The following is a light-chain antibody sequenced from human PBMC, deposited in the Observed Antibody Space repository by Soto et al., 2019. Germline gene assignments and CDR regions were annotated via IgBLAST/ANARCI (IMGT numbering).Light chain of an antibody. V-gene: IGKV4-1*01. Sequence: DIVMTQSLDSLAVSLGERATINCKSSQSVLSSSNNKNFLAWYQQKPGQSPKLLIYWASTRESGVPDRFSGSGSGTDFTLTISSLQAEDVAVYYCQQYYSIPYTFGQGTKLEIK. CDR3: QQYYSIPYT. J-gene: IGKJ2*01. CDR1: QSVLSSSNNKNF. CDR2: WAS.